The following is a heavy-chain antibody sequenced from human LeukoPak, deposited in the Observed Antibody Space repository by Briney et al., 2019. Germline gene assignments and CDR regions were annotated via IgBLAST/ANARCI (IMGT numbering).Heavy chain of an antibody. D-gene: IGHD5-24*01. CDR1: GYRFSEYW. J-gene: IGHJ3*02. Sequence: PGESLKISCKGSGYRFSEYWIGWVRQMPGKGLEWMGIIYPGDSDSRYSPSFQGHVTISADKSISTAYLQWSSLKASDTAMYYCARHGVERYNGAFHIWGQGTMVTVSS. CDR3: ARHGVERYNGAFHI. CDR2: IYPGDSDS. V-gene: IGHV5-51*01.